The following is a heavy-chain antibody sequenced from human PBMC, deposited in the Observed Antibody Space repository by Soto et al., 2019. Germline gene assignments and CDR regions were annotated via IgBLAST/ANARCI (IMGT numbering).Heavy chain of an antibody. CDR3: VHSRFVGDCLQSYSSHYYYGMDV. CDR1: GFSLNTGGLS. CDR2: IFWENDK. V-gene: IGHV2-5*02. J-gene: IGHJ6*02. D-gene: IGHD2-21*02. Sequence: QITLKESGPTLVKPTQTLTLTCTFSGFSLNTGGLSLGWIRQPPGKALEWLALIFWENDKRSSPSLRSRLTINKETAKNQVVLTMTNMDPVDAATYYCVHSRFVGDCLQSYSSHYYYGMDVWGQGTTVTVSS.